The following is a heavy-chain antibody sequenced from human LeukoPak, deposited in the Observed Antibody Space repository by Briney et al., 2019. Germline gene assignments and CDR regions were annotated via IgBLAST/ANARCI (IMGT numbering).Heavy chain of an antibody. CDR2: ISNSGDNT. V-gene: IGHV3-23*01. Sequence: GGSLRLSCAASGFTFSNYAMSWVRQAPGKGLEWVSAISNSGDNTYYAESVKGRFTISRDNSKSTLYLQMNSLEAEDTAVYYCAKSRGSGAYYKGNDYWGQGTLVTVSS. CDR1: GFTFSNYA. J-gene: IGHJ4*02. CDR3: AKSRGSGAYYKGNDY. D-gene: IGHD3-10*01.